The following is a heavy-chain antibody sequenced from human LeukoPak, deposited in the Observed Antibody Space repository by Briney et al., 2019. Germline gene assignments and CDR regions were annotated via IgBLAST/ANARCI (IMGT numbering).Heavy chain of an antibody. CDR1: GFTFSSYA. V-gene: IGHV3-23*01. J-gene: IGHJ4*02. CDR3: AKGRYCSGGSCYPHFDY. Sequence: GGSLRLSCAASGFTFSSYAMSRVRQAPGKGLGWVSAISGSGGSTYYADSVKGRFTISRDNSKNTLYLQMNSLRAEDTAVYYCAKGRYCSGGSCYPHFDYWGQGTLVTVSS. CDR2: ISGSGGST. D-gene: IGHD2-15*01.